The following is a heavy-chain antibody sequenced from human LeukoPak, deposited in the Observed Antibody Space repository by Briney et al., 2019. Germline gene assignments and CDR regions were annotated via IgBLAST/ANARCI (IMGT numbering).Heavy chain of an antibody. Sequence: GGSLRLSCAASGFTVSSNYMSWVRQAPGKGLEWVSVIYSGGSTYYADSVKGRFTISRDNSKNTLYLQMNSLRAEDTAVYYCARDLRFSYGMDVWGQGTTVTASS. CDR2: IYSGGST. D-gene: IGHD3-3*01. J-gene: IGHJ6*02. CDR3: ARDLRFSYGMDV. V-gene: IGHV3-53*01. CDR1: GFTVSSNY.